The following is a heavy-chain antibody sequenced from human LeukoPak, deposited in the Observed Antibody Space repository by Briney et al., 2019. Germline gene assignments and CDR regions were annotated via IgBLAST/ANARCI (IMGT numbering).Heavy chain of an antibody. Sequence: ASVKVSCKASGYSFSSYEINWVRQATGQGLEWMGWMNPNSGKTGYAQKFQGRVTMTRNTSISAAYMELSSLRSEDTAVYYCARVDPYYYSMDVWGQGTTVTVSS. CDR2: MNPNSGKT. CDR3: ARVDPYYYSMDV. J-gene: IGHJ6*02. CDR1: GYSFSSYE. V-gene: IGHV1-8*02.